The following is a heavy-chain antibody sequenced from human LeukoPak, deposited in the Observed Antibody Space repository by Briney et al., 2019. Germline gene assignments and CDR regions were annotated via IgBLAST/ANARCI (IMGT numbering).Heavy chain of an antibody. J-gene: IGHJ4*02. CDR3: ARDTPMASFDY. V-gene: IGHV3-30*04. CDR1: GFTSSSYA. Sequence: GRSLRLSCAASGFTSSSYAMHWVRQAPGKGLEWVAFISYDGTNQYYADSVKGRFTISIDNSKNTLYLQMNSLRAEDTAVYYCARDTPMASFDYWGQGTLVTVSS. D-gene: IGHD5-18*01. CDR2: ISYDGTNQ.